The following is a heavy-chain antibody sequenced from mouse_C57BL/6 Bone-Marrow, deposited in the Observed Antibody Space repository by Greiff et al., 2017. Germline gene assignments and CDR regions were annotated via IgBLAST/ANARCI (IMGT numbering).Heavy chain of an antibody. Sequence: VQLQQPGAELVRPGTSVKLSCKASGYTFTSYWMHWVKQRPGQGLEWIGVIDPSDSYTNYNQKFKGKATLTVDTSSSTAYMQLSSLTSEDSAVYYCARSLPYWGQGTLVTVSA. J-gene: IGHJ3*01. CDR3: ARSLPY. CDR1: GYTFTSYW. CDR2: IDPSDSYT. D-gene: IGHD6-2*01. V-gene: IGHV1-59*01.